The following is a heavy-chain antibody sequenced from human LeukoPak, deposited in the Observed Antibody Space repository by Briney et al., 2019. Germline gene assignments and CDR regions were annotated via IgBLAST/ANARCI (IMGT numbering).Heavy chain of an antibody. CDR3: ARETIDTAMANGDY. D-gene: IGHD5-18*01. CDR1: GFTFSSYA. CDR2: ISYDGSNK. Sequence: PGRSLRLSCAASGFTFSSYAMHWVRQAPGKGLEWVAVISYDGSNKYYADSVKGRFTISRDNSKNTLYLQMNSLRAEDTAVYYCARETIDTAMANGDYWGQGTLVTVSS. V-gene: IGHV3-30-3*01. J-gene: IGHJ4*02.